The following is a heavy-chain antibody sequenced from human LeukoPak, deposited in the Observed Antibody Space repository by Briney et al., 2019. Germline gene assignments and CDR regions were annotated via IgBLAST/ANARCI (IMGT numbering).Heavy chain of an antibody. D-gene: IGHD6-6*01. CDR2: INWNGGST. CDR3: ARKSLLSSSDYYYYYMDV. V-gene: IGHV3-20*01. J-gene: IGHJ6*03. Sequence: GGSLRLSCAASGFTFDDYGMSWVRQAPGKGLEWVSGINWNGGSTGYADSVKGRFTISRDNAKNSLYLQMNSLRAEDTALYHCARKSLLSSSDYYYYYMDVWGKGTTVTVSS. CDR1: GFTFDDYG.